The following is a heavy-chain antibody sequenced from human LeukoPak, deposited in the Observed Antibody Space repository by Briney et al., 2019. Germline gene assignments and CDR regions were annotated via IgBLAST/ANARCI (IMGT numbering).Heavy chain of an antibody. CDR3: AREVAVAGDFDY. Sequence: SETLSLTCTVSGGSISSYCWSWMRQPAGKGLEWIGRIYTSGTTNYNPSLQSRVTMSVDTSKNQFSLKLSSVTAADTAVYYCAREVAVAGDFDYWGQGTLVTVSS. J-gene: IGHJ4*02. D-gene: IGHD6-19*01. V-gene: IGHV4-4*07. CDR1: GGSISSYC. CDR2: IYTSGTT.